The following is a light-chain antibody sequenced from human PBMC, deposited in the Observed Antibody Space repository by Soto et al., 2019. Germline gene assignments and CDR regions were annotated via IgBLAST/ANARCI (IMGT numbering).Light chain of an antibody. J-gene: IGKJ1*01. Sequence: IQMTQSPSTLSASVADRVTGTCRASQRIISWFAWYQQKPWKAPKLLIYAASSLQRGVPSRFSGSGSGTDFTLTISSLQPEDFATYYCLQDYNYPWTFGQGTKVDI. CDR1: QRIISW. CDR2: AAS. V-gene: IGKV1-6*01. CDR3: LQDYNYPWT.